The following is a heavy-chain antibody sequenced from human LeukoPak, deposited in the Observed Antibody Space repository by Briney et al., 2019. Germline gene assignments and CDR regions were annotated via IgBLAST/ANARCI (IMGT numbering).Heavy chain of an antibody. J-gene: IGHJ4*02. V-gene: IGHV1-69*13. D-gene: IGHD6-13*01. CDR3: ARDLRYSSSWDVDY. CDR1: GGTFSSYA. CDR2: IIPIFGTA. Sequence: GASVKVSCKASGGTFSSYAISWVRQAPGQGLEWMGGIIPIFGTANYAQKFQGRVTITADESTSTAYMELSSLRSEDTAVYYCARDLRYSSSWDVDYWGQGTLVTVSS.